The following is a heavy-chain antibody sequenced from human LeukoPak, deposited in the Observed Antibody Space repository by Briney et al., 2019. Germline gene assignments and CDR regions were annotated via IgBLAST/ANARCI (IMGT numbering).Heavy chain of an antibody. V-gene: IGHV4-59*01. CDR3: ARVGVSPRRVGLDV. D-gene: IGHD2-8*01. CDR1: VSSISSYY. J-gene: IGHJ6*02. CDR2: IYYSGST. Sequence: SETLSLTCTVSVSSISSYYWSWIRQPPGKGLEWIGYIYYSGSTNYNPALKRRVTISVDTSKSQFSLQVSSVTAADTAVYFWARVGVSPRRVGLDVWGQGTMVTVSS.